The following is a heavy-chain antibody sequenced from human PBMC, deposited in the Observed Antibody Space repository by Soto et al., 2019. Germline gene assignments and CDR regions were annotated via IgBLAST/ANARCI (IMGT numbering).Heavy chain of an antibody. D-gene: IGHD3-22*01. CDR3: AKPNYYDRSVYPASAFDI. CDR1: GYTLTELS. J-gene: IGHJ3*02. V-gene: IGHV1-24*01. Sequence: ASVKVSCKVSGYTLTELSMHWVRQAPGKGLEWMGGFDPEDGETIYAQKFQGRVTMTEDTSTDTAYMELSSLRAEDTAVYYCAKPNYYDRSVYPASAFDIWGQGTMVTVSS. CDR2: FDPEDGET.